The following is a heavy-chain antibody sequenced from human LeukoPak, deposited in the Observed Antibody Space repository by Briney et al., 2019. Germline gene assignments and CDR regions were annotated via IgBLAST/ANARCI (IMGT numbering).Heavy chain of an antibody. CDR2: MNPNSGNT. D-gene: IGHD4-17*01. J-gene: IGHJ3*02. CDR3: ATATVTPDVFDI. V-gene: IGHV1-8*02. Sequence: ASVKVSCKASGYTFTSYDINWVRQATGQGLEWMGWMNPNSGNTGDAQKFPGRLTITADTSADTPYMELSSRRSEAPAESYCATATVTPDVFDIWDERTMVTFSS. CDR1: GYTFTSYD.